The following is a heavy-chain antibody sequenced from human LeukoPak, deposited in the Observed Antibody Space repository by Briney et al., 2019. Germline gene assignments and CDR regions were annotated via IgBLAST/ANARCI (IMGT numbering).Heavy chain of an antibody. CDR3: TRHARELPNAFDI. Sequence: GGSLRLSCAASGFTFSGSAMHWVRQASGKGVEWVGRIRSKANSYATAYAASVKGRFTISRDDSKHAAYLQMNSLKTEDTAVYYCTRHARELPNAFDIWGQGTMVTVSS. CDR1: GFTFSGSA. D-gene: IGHD1-26*01. J-gene: IGHJ3*02. CDR2: IRSKANSYAT. V-gene: IGHV3-73*01.